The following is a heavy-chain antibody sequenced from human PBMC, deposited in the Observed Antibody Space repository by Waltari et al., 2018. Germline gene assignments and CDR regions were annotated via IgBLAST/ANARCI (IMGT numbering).Heavy chain of an antibody. D-gene: IGHD6-19*01. Sequence: EVQLLESGGGLVQPGGSLRLTCAASGFTFSSYAMSWVRQAQGKGLEWVSGISGSGGSSSYADSVKGRFNISRDNFNNALYLQKNSLRAEDTAVYYCGKESSGWYVVFVHYWGQGTLVTVSS. V-gene: IGHV3-23*01. CDR2: ISGSGGSS. CDR3: GKESSGWYVVFVHY. J-gene: IGHJ4*02. CDR1: GFTFSSYA.